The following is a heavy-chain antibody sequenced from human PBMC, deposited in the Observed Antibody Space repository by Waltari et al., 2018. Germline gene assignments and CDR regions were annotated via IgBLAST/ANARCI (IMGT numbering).Heavy chain of an antibody. CDR2: IYHSGST. V-gene: IGHV4-38-2*01. J-gene: IGHJ4*02. CDR1: GYSISSGYS. D-gene: IGHD6-13*01. Sequence: QVQLQESGPGLVKPSETLSLTCAVSGYSISSGYSWGWIRQPPGKGLEWIGSIYHSGSTYYNPSLKSRVTISVDTSKNQFSLKLSSVTAADTAVYYCARVQRIAAAVDYWGQGTLVTVSS. CDR3: ARVQRIAAAVDY.